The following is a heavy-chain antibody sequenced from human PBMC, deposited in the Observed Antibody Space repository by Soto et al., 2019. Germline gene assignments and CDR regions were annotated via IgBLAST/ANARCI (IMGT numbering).Heavy chain of an antibody. Sequence: EVQLVESGGGLVQPGGSLRLSCVASGFTFSTDSMNWVRQAPGKGLEWVAHISTSGATRYYADSVKGRFTISRDNAKTLLYLRMDSLRTEASAVYYCARFFGSGFDYWGQGTLVTVSS. CDR1: GFTFSTDS. V-gene: IGHV3-48*01. J-gene: IGHJ4*02. CDR3: ARFFGSGFDY. D-gene: IGHD6-19*01. CDR2: ISTSGATR.